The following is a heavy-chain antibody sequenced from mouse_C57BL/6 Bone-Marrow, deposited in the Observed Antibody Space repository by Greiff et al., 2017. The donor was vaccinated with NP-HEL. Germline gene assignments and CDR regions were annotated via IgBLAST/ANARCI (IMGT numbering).Heavy chain of an antibody. Sequence: VQVVESGAELARPGASVKLSCKASGYTFTSYGISWVKQRPGQGLEWIGEIYPRSGNTYYNEKFKGKATLTADKSSSTAYMELRSLTSEDSAVYFCAREYYDRAWFAYWGQGTLVTVSA. CDR3: AREYYDRAWFAY. D-gene: IGHD2-4*01. V-gene: IGHV1-81*01. J-gene: IGHJ3*01. CDR2: IYPRSGNT. CDR1: GYTFTSYG.